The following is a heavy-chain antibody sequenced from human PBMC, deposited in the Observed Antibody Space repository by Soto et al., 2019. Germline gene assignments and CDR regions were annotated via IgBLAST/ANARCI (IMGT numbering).Heavy chain of an antibody. CDR3: ASYHGGHDDFWSGYPTHAFDI. D-gene: IGHD3-3*01. CDR1: GYTFTGYY. CDR2: INPNSGGT. Sequence: ASVKVSCKASGYTFTGYYMHWVRQAPGQGLEWMGWINPNSGGTNYAQKFQGRVTMTRDTSISTAYMELSRLRSDDTAVYYCASYHGGHDDFWSGYPTHAFDIWGQGTMVTVSS. J-gene: IGHJ3*02. V-gene: IGHV1-2*02.